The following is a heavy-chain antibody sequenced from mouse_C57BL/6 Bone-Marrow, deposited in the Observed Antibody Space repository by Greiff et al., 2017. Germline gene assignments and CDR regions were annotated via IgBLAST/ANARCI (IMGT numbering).Heavy chain of an antibody. CDR2: IRNKANGYTT. CDR3: ARFYYSNYDYAMDY. V-gene: IGHV7-3*01. D-gene: IGHD2-5*01. CDR1: GFTFTDYY. Sequence: EVKLVESGGGLVQPGGSLSLSCAASGFTFTDYYMSWVRQPPGKALEWLGFIRNKANGYTTEYSASVKGRFTISRDNSQSVLYLQMNARRAEDSATYYCARFYYSNYDYAMDYWGQGTSVTVSS. J-gene: IGHJ4*01.